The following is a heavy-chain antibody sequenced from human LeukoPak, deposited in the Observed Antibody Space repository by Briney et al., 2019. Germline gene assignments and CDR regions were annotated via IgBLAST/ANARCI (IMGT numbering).Heavy chain of an antibody. CDR2: ISPSADIK. V-gene: IGHV3-23*01. CDR3: AKDDAWLRFGE. J-gene: IGHJ4*02. CDR1: GFIFSNYW. Sequence: GGSLRLSCAASGFIFSNYWMSWVRQAPGKGLEWVSGISPSADIKYYADSVKGRFTISRDNSKNMLYLEVISLTADDTAVYYCAKDDAWLRFGEWSQGTLVTVSS. D-gene: IGHD3-10*01.